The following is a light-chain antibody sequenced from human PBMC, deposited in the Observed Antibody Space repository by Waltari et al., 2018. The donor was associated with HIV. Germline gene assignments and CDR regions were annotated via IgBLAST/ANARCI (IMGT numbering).Light chain of an antibody. Sequence: EIVLTQSPGTLSLSPVERATLSCGASQSLRGAYLGWHQQKPGQPPRLLIYGTSNRATGIPDRFSGTGSETNFTLIITRLEPEDFAVYYCQQYGYSPRTFGQGTRLEIK. CDR3: QQYGYSPRT. CDR2: GTS. V-gene: IGKV3-20*01. J-gene: IGKJ5*01. CDR1: QSLRGAY.